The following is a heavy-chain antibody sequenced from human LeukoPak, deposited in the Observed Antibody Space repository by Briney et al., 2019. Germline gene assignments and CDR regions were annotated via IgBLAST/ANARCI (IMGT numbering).Heavy chain of an antibody. CDR1: GGSISSSSNY. V-gene: IGHV4-39*01. CDR3: ARNRSIAVTGIGRPNAFDI. D-gene: IGHD6-19*01. Sequence: SETLSRTCTVSGGSISSSSNYWGWIRQSPGKGLEWIGSVYYSGSTYYNPSVKSRVTISVDTSKNQFSLNLSSVTAADTAVYFCARNRSIAVTGIGRPNAFDIWGQGTMVTVAS. J-gene: IGHJ3*02. CDR2: VYYSGST.